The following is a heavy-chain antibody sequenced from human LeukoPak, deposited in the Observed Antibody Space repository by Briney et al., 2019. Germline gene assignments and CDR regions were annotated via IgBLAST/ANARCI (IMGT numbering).Heavy chain of an antibody. D-gene: IGHD4-11*01. J-gene: IGHJ6*04. Sequence: SETLSLTCTVFGGSISSGGYYWSWIRQHPGKGLEWIGYIYYSGSTYYNPSLKSRVTISVDTSKNQFSLKLSSVTAADTAVYYCARETPSTMTTVTTSSSDVWGKGTTVTVSS. V-gene: IGHV4-31*03. CDR3: ARETPSTMTTVTTSSSDV. CDR2: IYYSGST. CDR1: GGSISSGGYY.